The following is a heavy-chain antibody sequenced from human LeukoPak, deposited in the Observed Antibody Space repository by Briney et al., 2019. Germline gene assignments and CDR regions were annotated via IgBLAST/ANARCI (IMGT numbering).Heavy chain of an antibody. CDR2: ISGSGGST. CDR1: GFTFSSYA. D-gene: IGHD2-2*01. V-gene: IGHV3-23*01. Sequence: AGGSLRLSCAASGFTFSSYAMSWVRQAPGKGLELVSAISGSGGSTYYADSVKGRFTISRDNSKNTLYLQMNSLRAEDTAVYYCAKDSSVVVPAAIPYWGQGTLVTVSS. J-gene: IGHJ4*02. CDR3: AKDSSVVVPAAIPY.